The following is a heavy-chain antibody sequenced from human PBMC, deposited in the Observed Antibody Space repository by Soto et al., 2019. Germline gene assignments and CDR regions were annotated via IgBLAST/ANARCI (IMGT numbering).Heavy chain of an antibody. J-gene: IGHJ6*02. Sequence: VASVKVSCKGSGYTFTTYGITWVRQAPGQGLEWMGWINPYNGDTNYVQKFWGRVTMTTDTSTSTAYMEVRSLTSDDTAVYYCARARFYDILTGPKDYYYGMDVWGQGTTVAVSS. V-gene: IGHV1-18*01. CDR3: ARARFYDILTGPKDYYYGMDV. D-gene: IGHD3-9*01. CDR2: INPYNGDT. CDR1: GYTFTTYG.